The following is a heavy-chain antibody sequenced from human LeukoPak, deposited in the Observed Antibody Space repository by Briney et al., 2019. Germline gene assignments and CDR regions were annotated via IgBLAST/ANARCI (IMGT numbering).Heavy chain of an antibody. CDR2: ISSSGSTI. CDR1: GFTFSSYE. Sequence: GGSLRLSCAASGFTFSSYEMHWVRQAPGKGLEWVSYISSSGSTIYYADSVKGRFTISRDNSKNTLYLQMNSLRAEDTAVYYCARGGVAVSRDYWGQGTLVTVSS. J-gene: IGHJ4*02. D-gene: IGHD2-15*01. V-gene: IGHV3-48*03. CDR3: ARGGVAVSRDY.